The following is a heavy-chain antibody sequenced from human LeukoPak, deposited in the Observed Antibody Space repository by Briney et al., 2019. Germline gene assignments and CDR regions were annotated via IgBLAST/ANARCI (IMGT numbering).Heavy chain of an antibody. CDR2: IRSSSTYK. Sequence: MAGGSLRLSCAASGFTFRGYTMNWVRQAPGKGLEWVSSIRSSSTYKYYADSVKGRFIISRDNAKNSLYLQMSSLRPEDTAVYYCARSGDYGDYGSFDYWGQGTLVTVSS. D-gene: IGHD4-17*01. J-gene: IGHJ4*02. V-gene: IGHV3-21*01. CDR1: GFTFRGYT. CDR3: ARSGDYGDYGSFDY.